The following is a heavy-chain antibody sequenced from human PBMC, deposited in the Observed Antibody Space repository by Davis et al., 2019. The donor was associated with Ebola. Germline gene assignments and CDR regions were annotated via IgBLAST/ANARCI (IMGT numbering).Heavy chain of an antibody. Sequence: SVKVSCKASGYTFTSYGISWVRQAPGQGLEWMGGIIPIFGTANYAQKFQGRVTITADESTSTAYMELSSLRSEDAAVYYCARQTERWLPGYYFDYWGQGTLVTVSS. CDR1: GYTFTSYG. J-gene: IGHJ4*02. V-gene: IGHV1-69*13. CDR2: IIPIFGTA. D-gene: IGHD5-24*01. CDR3: ARQTERWLPGYYFDY.